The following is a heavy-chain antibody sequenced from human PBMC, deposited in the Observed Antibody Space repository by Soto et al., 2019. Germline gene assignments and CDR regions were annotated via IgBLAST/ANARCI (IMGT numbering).Heavy chain of an antibody. D-gene: IGHD3-10*01. CDR1: GGTFSSYA. Sequence: GASVKVSCKASGGTFSSYAISWVRQAPGQGLEWMGGIVPIFGTANYAQKFQGRVTITADESTSTAYMELSSLRSEDTAVYYCARSYGSGSYLRFGKNWFDPWGQGTLVTVSS. V-gene: IGHV1-69*13. CDR3: ARSYGSGSYLRFGKNWFDP. J-gene: IGHJ5*02. CDR2: IVPIFGTA.